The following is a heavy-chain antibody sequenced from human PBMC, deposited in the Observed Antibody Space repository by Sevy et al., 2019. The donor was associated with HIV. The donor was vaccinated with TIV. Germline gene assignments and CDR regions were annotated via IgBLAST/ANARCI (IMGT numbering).Heavy chain of an antibody. CDR3: ARDLYRSSSWYPNWFDP. J-gene: IGHJ5*02. CDR1: GGTFSSYA. V-gene: IGHV1-69*13. D-gene: IGHD6-13*01. Sequence: ASVKVSCKASGGTFSSYAISWVRQAPGQGLEWMGGIIPIFGTANYAQKFQGRVTITADESTSTAYIELSSLRSEDTGVYSCARDLYRSSSWYPNWFDPWGQGTLVTVSS. CDR2: IIPIFGTA.